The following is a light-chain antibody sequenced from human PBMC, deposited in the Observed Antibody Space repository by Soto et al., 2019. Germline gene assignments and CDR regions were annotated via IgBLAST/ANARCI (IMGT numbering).Light chain of an antibody. V-gene: IGLV2-11*01. CDR1: TSDVGGYNF. J-gene: IGLJ2*01. CDR2: DVN. CDR3: CSYAGSYSI. Sequence: QSALTQPRSVSGSPGQSVTISCTGTTSDVGGYNFVSWYQQHPGKAPKLIISDVNNRPSGVPDRFSGSKSGNTASLTISGLQAEDESDYYCCSYAGSYSIFGEGTKLTVL.